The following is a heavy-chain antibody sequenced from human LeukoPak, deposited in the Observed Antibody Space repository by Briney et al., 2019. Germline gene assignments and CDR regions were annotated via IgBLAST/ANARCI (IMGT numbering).Heavy chain of an antibody. CDR3: ARAVGELLHDY. V-gene: IGHV4-59*01. Sequence: SETLSLTCTVSGGSISSYYWSWIRQPPGKGLEWIGYIYYSGSTNYNPSLKSQVTISVDTSKNQFSLKLSSVTAADTAVYYCARAVGELLHDYWGQGTLVTVSS. CDR1: GGSISSYY. CDR2: IYYSGST. J-gene: IGHJ4*02. D-gene: IGHD1-26*01.